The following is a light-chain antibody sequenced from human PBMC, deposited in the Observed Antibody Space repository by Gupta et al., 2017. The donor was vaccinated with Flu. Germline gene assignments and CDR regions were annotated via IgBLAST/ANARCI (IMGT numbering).Light chain of an antibody. J-gene: IGLJ3*02. CDR1: SNIGRKS. Sequence: SNIGRKSVNWYQRLPGTAPKLLIYGNDKRPSGVPDRFSASKSGTSASLDISGLQSEDEADYYCSSWDDSLSGVVFGGGTSLTVL. CDR2: GND. V-gene: IGLV1-44*01. CDR3: SSWDDSLSGVV.